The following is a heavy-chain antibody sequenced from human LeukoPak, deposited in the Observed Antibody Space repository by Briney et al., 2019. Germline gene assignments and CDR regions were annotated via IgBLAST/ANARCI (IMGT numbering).Heavy chain of an antibody. CDR1: GYTFTNFR. D-gene: IGHD3-9*01. V-gene: IGHV1-18*01. CDR2: ISAYNGNT. CDR3: ARDYDILSGHQPIDY. J-gene: IGHJ4*03. Sequence: ASVTETCKASGYTFTNFRIGWVRQAPGHGLEWMGWISAYNGNTNYAQKFQGRVTMTTDTSTTTAYMDLRSLRSDDTAVYYCARDYDILSGHQPIDYSGYGTPGTVSS.